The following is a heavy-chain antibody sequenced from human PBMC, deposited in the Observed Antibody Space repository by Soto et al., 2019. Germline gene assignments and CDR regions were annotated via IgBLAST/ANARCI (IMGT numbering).Heavy chain of an antibody. V-gene: IGHV3-23*01. Sequence: GGSLRLSCAASGFTFSSYAMSWVRQAPGKGLEWVSAISGNGDSTYYADSVKGRFTISRDNSKNTLYLQMNSLRAEDTAVYYCAGAVAGYYYGMDVWGQGTTVTVSS. CDR2: ISGNGDST. D-gene: IGHD6-19*01. CDR3: AGAVAGYYYGMDV. J-gene: IGHJ6*02. CDR1: GFTFSSYA.